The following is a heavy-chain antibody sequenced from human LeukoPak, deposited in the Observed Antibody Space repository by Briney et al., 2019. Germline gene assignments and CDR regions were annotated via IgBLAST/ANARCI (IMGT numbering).Heavy chain of an antibody. V-gene: IGHV1-3*01. Sequence: ASVKVSCKASGYTFTSYAIHWVRQAPGQRLEWMGWINAGNGNTKYSQKFQVRVTITRDTSASTGYMELSSLRSEDTAVYYCARLPSGGSGSLPFGYWGQGTLVTVSS. J-gene: IGHJ4*02. CDR2: INAGNGNT. D-gene: IGHD3-10*01. CDR3: ARLPSGGSGSLPFGY. CDR1: GYTFTSYA.